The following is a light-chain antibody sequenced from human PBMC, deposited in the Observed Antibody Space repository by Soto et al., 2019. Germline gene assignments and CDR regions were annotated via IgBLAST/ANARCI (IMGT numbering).Light chain of an antibody. CDR2: STN. J-gene: IGLJ2*01. Sequence: QSVLTQPPSASATPGQRVTISCSGSNSNIGSNAVHWYQQLPGTAPRLLIYSTNQRPSGVPDQFSGSKSGTSASLAISGLRSEDEADYYCAAWDASLNGVVLGGGTKLTVL. V-gene: IGLV1-44*01. CDR1: NSNIGSNA. CDR3: AAWDASLNGVV.